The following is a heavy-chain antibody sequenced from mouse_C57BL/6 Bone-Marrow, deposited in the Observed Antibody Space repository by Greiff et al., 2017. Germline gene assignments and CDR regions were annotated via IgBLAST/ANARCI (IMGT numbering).Heavy chain of an antibody. V-gene: IGHV1-61*01. D-gene: IGHD1-1*01. CDR2: IYPSDSET. J-gene: IGHJ4*01. Sequence: QVQLQQPGAELVRPGSSVKLSCKASGYTLTSYWMDWVKQRPGQGLEWIGNIYPSDSETHYNQKFKDKATLTVDKSSSTAYMQLSSLTSEDSAGYYCGRKITTVVAPGAMDYWGQGTSVTVSS. CDR3: GRKITTVVAPGAMDY. CDR1: GYTLTSYW.